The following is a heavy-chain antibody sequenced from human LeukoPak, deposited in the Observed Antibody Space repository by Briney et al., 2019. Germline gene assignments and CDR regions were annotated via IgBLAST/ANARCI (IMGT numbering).Heavy chain of an antibody. CDR1: GGSISSYY. J-gene: IGHJ4*02. Sequence: PSETLSLTCTVSGGSISSYYWSWIRQPPGKGLEWIGYIYYSGSTNYNPSLKSRVTISVDTSKNQFSLKLSSVTAADTAVYYCARVLTGGYNHPFDYWGQGTLVTVSS. D-gene: IGHD5-24*01. CDR2: IYYSGST. CDR3: ARVLTGGYNHPFDY. V-gene: IGHV4-59*01.